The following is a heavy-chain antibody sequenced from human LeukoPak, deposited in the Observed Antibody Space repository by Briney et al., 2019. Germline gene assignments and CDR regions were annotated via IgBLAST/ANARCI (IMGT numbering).Heavy chain of an antibody. CDR3: ARAYPLGINFYFDY. J-gene: IGHJ4*02. CDR2: INAGNGNT. D-gene: IGHD1-14*01. V-gene: IGHV1-3*01. Sequence: ASVKVSCKASGYTFTSYAMHWVRQAPGQRLEWMGWINAGNGNTKYSQKFQGRVTITRDTSASTAYMELSSLRSEDTAVYYCARAYPLGINFYFDYWGQGTLVTVSS. CDR1: GYTFTSYA.